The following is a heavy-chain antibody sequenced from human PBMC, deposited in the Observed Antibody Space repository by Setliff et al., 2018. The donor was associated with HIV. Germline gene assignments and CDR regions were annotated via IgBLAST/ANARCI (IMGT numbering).Heavy chain of an antibody. D-gene: IGHD3-22*01. CDR3: ARGEPPASRSGLLY. CDR1: GGSFSGYY. CDR2: INHSGST. V-gene: IGHV4-34*01. J-gene: IGHJ4*02. Sequence: PSETLSLTCAVYGGSFSGYYWNWIRQPPGKGLEWIGEINHSGSTNYNPSLKSRVTISVDTSKNQFSLKLISVTAADTAVYYCARGEPPASRSGLLYWGQGMLVTAPQ.